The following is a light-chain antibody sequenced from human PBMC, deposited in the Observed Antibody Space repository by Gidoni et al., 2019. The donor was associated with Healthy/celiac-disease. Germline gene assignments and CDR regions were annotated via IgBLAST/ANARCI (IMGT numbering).Light chain of an antibody. CDR1: QSISSW. Sequence: DIQITQSPSTLSASVGDRVTITCRASQSISSWLAWYQQKPGKAPKLLIYKASSLESGVPSRFSGSGSGTEFTLTISSLQPDDFATYYCQQYNSYPWTFGQXTKVEIK. CDR2: KAS. J-gene: IGKJ1*01. V-gene: IGKV1-5*03. CDR3: QQYNSYPWT.